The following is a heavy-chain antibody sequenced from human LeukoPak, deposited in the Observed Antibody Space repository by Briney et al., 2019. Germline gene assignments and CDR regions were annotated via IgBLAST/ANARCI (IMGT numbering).Heavy chain of an antibody. CDR2: ISSSSSYI. J-gene: IGHJ4*02. V-gene: IGHV3-21*01. Sequence: GGSLRLSCAASGFTFSTYAMSWVRQAPGKGLEWVSSISSSSSYIYYADSVKGRFTISRDNAKNSLYLQMNSLRAEDTAVYYCARDLARRSDIVVVPAEFDYWGQGTLVTVSS. CDR3: ARDLARRSDIVVVPAEFDY. CDR1: GFTFSTYA. D-gene: IGHD2-2*01.